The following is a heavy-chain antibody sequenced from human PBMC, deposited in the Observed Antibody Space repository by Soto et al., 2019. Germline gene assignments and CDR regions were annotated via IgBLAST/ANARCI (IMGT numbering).Heavy chain of an antibody. J-gene: IGHJ5*02. Sequence: QITLKESGPTLVKPTQTLTLTCTFSGFSLSTSGVGVAWIRQPPGKALEWLALIYWGDDKRYSPSLKSRLTITKDTAKNQVVLTVTNMDPVDTATYYCATHGSATYYSPLYNWFDPWGQGTLVTVSS. CDR2: IYWGDDK. D-gene: IGHD3-10*01. CDR3: ATHGSATYYSPLYNWFDP. CDR1: GFSLSTSGVG. V-gene: IGHV2-5*02.